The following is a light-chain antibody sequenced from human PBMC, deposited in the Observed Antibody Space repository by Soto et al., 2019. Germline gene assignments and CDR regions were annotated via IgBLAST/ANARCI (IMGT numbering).Light chain of an antibody. CDR3: QQSYTTRPT. J-gene: IGKJ4*01. CDR1: QSISSY. Sequence: DIQMTQSPSSLSASVGDRVTITCRASQSISSYVNWYQQKPGKAPKLLIYAASSLRSGVPSRFSGSGSGTDFTLTISSLQPEDFATYYCQQSYTTRPTFGGGTKVEIK. V-gene: IGKV1-39*01. CDR2: AAS.